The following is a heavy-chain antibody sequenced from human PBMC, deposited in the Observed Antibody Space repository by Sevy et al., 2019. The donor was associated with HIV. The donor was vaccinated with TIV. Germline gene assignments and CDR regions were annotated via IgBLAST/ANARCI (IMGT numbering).Heavy chain of an antibody. CDR2: ISYDGSNK. CDR3: AKPPGGYYDFWSGPDRFDAFDI. J-gene: IGHJ3*02. V-gene: IGHV3-30*18. Sequence: GGSLRLSCAASGFTFSSYGMHWVRQAPGKGLEWVAVISYDGSNKYYADSVKGRFTISRENSKNTLYLQMNSLRAEDTAVYYCAKPPGGYYDFWSGPDRFDAFDIWGQGTMVTVSS. CDR1: GFTFSSYG. D-gene: IGHD3-3*01.